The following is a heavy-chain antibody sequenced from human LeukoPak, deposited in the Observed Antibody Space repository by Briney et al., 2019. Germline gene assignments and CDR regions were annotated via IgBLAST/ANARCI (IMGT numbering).Heavy chain of an antibody. CDR2: FDPEDGET. D-gene: IGHD2-2*02. J-gene: IGHJ1*01. CDR3: ASPALYCSSTSCYKLLWEYFQH. CDR1: GYTLTELS. Sequence: ASVKVSCKVSGYTLTELSMHWVRQAPGKGLEWMGGFDPEDGETIYAQKFQGRVTMTEDTSTDTAYMELSSLRSEDTAVYYCASPALYCSSTSCYKLLWEYFQHWGQGTLVTVSS. V-gene: IGHV1-24*01.